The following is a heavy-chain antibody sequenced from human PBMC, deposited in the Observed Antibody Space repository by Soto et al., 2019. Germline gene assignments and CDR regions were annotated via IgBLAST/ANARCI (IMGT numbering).Heavy chain of an antibody. V-gene: IGHV1-24*01. CDR2: FDPEDGET. Sequence: ASATVSCTVSGYTLTVLSMHWVRQAPGKGLEWMGGFDPEDGETIYAQKCQSRVNITRDTTASTVYMELSSLRSEDTAVYYCARGAGRCLEWLLTDHFDYWGQGTLVTVSS. D-gene: IGHD3-3*01. J-gene: IGHJ4*02. CDR3: ARGAGRCLEWLLTDHFDY. CDR1: GYTLTVLS.